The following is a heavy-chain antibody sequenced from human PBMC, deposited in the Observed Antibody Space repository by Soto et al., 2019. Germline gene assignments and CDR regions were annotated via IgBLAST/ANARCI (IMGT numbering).Heavy chain of an antibody. V-gene: IGHV4-31*03. Sequence: PSETLSLTCTVSGGSISSGGYYWTLIRQHPGKGLEWIGYIYYSWSTYYNPSLKSRVTISVDTSKNQFSLKLSSVTAADTAVYYCASSQQQCPAGDYYYGMDFWGQGTTVTVSS. D-gene: IGHD6-13*01. CDR1: GGSISSGGYY. CDR3: ASSQQQCPAGDYYYGMDF. CDR2: IYYSWST. J-gene: IGHJ6*02.